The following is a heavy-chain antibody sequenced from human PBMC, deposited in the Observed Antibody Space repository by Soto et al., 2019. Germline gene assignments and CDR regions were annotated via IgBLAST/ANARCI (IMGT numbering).Heavy chain of an antibody. D-gene: IGHD5-18*01. CDR3: ARSPSSDTAMVIVSWFDP. J-gene: IGHJ5*02. Sequence: SVKVSCKASGGTFSSYAISWVRQAPGQGLEWMGGIIPIFGTANYAQKFQGRVTITADESTSTAYMELSSLRSEDTAVYYCARSPSSDTAMVIVSWFDPWGQGTLVTVSS. CDR2: IIPIFGTA. CDR1: GGTFSSYA. V-gene: IGHV1-69*13.